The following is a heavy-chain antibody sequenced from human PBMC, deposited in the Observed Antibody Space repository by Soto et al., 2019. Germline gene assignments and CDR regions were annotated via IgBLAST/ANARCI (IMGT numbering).Heavy chain of an antibody. CDR3: ARLGGCCGSTRSYGFYRMDV. V-gene: IGHV4-39*01. D-gene: IGHD2-2*01. CDR2: FHNCESS. Sequence: QLQLQESGPGLVKPSETLSLTCSVSGGSISSGPYSWGWIRQPPGEGLEWIGTFHNCESSYFHRSLDSRILSSVDTSKSKFSLKVTAVTGADTAVYYGARLGGCCGSTRSYGFYRMDVWGQGSTVTVS. J-gene: IGHJ6*02. CDR1: GGSISSGPYS.